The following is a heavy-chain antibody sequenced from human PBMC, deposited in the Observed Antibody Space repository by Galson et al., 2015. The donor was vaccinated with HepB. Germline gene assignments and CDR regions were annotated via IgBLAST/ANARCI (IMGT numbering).Heavy chain of an antibody. CDR1: GFTFSSYG. CDR2: ISYDGSNK. V-gene: IGHV3-30*18. J-gene: IGHJ6*02. D-gene: IGHD2-15*01. Sequence: SLRLSCAASGFTFSSYGMHWVRQAPGKGLEWVAVISYDGSNKYYADSVKGRFTISRDNSKNTLYLQMNSLRAEDTAVYYCAKEGAYCSGGSCYSTYYGMDVWGQGTTVTVSS. CDR3: AKEGAYCSGGSCYSTYYGMDV.